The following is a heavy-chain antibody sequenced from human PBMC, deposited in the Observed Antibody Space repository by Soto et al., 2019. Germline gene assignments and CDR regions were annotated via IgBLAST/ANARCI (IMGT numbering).Heavy chain of an antibody. J-gene: IGHJ3*02. CDR2: MSHSGGT. V-gene: IGHV4-61*01. Sequence: PSETLSLTCAVYGGFVSSGSYYWSWIRQPPGKGLEWIGEMSHSGGTHFNPSLKIRVTISVDTSKNQFSLKMASVTAADTALYYCARVERGTATTVVDAFDIWGPGTMVTVSS. CDR3: ARVERGTATTVVDAFDI. CDR1: GGFVSSGSYY. D-gene: IGHD1-1*01.